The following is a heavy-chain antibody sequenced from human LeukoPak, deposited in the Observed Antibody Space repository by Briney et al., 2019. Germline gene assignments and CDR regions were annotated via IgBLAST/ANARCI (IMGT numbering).Heavy chain of an antibody. CDR3: VRDRGTYRPIDY. CDR2: ISYTGTYI. D-gene: IGHD1-26*01. Sequence: GGSLRLSCAASAFSLSAYNMNWVRQAPGRGLEWVSSISYTGTYIYYADSVKGRFTISRDNAQNSLYLQMNSLRAEDTAIYYCVRDRGTYRPIDYWGQGTLVTVSS. J-gene: IGHJ4*02. V-gene: IGHV3-21*04. CDR1: AFSLSAYN.